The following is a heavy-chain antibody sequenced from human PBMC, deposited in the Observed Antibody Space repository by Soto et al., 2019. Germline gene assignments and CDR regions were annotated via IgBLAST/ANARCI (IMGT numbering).Heavy chain of an antibody. V-gene: IGHV1-8*01. D-gene: IGHD3-16*02. CDR1: GYTFTSYD. CDR3: ARVPITFGGVIAKD. Sequence: EASVKVSCKASGYTFTSYDINWVRQATGQGLEWMGWMNPNSGNTGYAQKFQGRVTMTRNTSISTAYMELSSLRSEDTAVYYCARVPITFGGVIAKDWGQGTLVTVSS. J-gene: IGHJ4*02. CDR2: MNPNSGNT.